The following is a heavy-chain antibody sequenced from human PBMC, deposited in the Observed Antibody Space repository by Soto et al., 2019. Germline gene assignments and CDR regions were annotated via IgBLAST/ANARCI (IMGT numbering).Heavy chain of an antibody. J-gene: IGHJ4*02. CDR3: ANRGFVVVVAATTTFLDY. D-gene: IGHD2-15*01. CDR1: GFTFSSYA. CDR2: ISGSGGST. V-gene: IGHV3-23*01. Sequence: EVQLLESGGGLVQPGGSLRLSCAASGFTFSSYAMSWVRQAPGKGLEWVSAISGSGGSTYYADSVKGRFTISRDNSKNTLYLQMNSLRAEDTAVYYCANRGFVVVVAATTTFLDYWGQGTLVTVSS.